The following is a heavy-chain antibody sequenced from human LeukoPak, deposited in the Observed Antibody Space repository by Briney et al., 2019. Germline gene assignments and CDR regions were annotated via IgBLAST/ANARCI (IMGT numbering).Heavy chain of an antibody. Sequence: GGSLRLSCAASGFTFSSYAMSWVRQAPGKGLEWVAFIRYDGSNKYYADSVKGRFTISRDNSKNTLYLQMNSLRAEDTAVYYCAKGFFEYSSSSTDYWGQGTLVTVSS. CDR1: GFTFSSYA. CDR3: AKGFFEYSSSSTDY. D-gene: IGHD6-6*01. CDR2: IRYDGSNK. V-gene: IGHV3-30*02. J-gene: IGHJ4*02.